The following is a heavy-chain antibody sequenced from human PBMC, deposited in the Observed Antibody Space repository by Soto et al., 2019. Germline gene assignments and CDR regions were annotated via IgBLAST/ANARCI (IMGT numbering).Heavy chain of an antibody. D-gene: IGHD2-2*01. V-gene: IGHV4-31*03. Sequence: QVQLQESGPGLVKPSQTLSLTCTVSGGSITSSGYYWGWIRQPPGEGLEWIGFTSNSGSTSYNPSLKSRVTISVDTSSNQFSLNLKSVTAADTAVYYCARGGGSTKVDYWGQGTLVTVSP. J-gene: IGHJ4*02. CDR2: TSNSGST. CDR3: ARGGGSTKVDY. CDR1: GGSITSSGYY.